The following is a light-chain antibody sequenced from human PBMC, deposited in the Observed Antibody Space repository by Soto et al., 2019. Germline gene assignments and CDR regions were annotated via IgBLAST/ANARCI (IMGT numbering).Light chain of an antibody. J-gene: IGKJ5*01. V-gene: IGKV1D-13*01. CDR1: QGISSA. Sequence: AIQLTQSPSSLSASVGDRVTITCRASQGISSALAWYQQKPGKAPKLLIYDASSLESGVPSRFSGSGSGTDFTLTSSSLQPEDFATYYCQQFNNPSITFGQGTRLEIK. CDR3: QQFNNPSIT. CDR2: DAS.